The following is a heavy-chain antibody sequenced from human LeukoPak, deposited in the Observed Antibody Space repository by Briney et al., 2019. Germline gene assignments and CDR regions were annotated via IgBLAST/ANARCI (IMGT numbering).Heavy chain of an antibody. D-gene: IGHD2-15*01. V-gene: IGHV3-7*03. CDR3: ARDRRGGSCYTDY. J-gene: IGHJ4*02. CDR2: IKQDGSEK. Sequence: GGSLRLSCAASGFTFSSYWMSWVRQAPGKGLEWVANIKQDGSEKYYVGSVKGRFTISRDNAKNSLYLQMNSLRAEDTAVYYCARDRRGGSCYTDYWGQGTLVTVSS. CDR1: GFTFSSYW.